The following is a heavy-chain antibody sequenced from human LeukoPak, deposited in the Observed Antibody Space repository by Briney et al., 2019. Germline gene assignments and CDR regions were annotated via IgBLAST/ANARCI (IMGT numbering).Heavy chain of an antibody. D-gene: IGHD5/OR15-5a*01. V-gene: IGHV3-48*03. CDR3: ARGGSVGY. Sequence: GGSLRLSCAASGFTFSSYEMNWVRQAPGKGLEWVSKISSSGSAIYYADSVKGRFTISRDNAKSTLYLQMNSLRVEDTAVYYCARGGSVGYWGQGTLVTVSS. CDR1: GFTFSSYE. J-gene: IGHJ4*02. CDR2: ISSSGSAI.